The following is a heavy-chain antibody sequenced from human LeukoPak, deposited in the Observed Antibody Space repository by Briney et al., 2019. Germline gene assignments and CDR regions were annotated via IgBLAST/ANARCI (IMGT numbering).Heavy chain of an antibody. CDR2: IREDGSDK. CDR1: GFTFGSYW. D-gene: IGHD1-14*01. V-gene: IGHV3-7*05. Sequence: GGSLRLSCAASGFTFGSYWMSWVRQAPGKRLEWVATIREDGSDKYYVDSVKGRFTISRDNVKNSVYLQMNSLRAEDTAVYYCAREKNLGTWGQGTLVTVSS. CDR3: AREKNLGT. J-gene: IGHJ4*02.